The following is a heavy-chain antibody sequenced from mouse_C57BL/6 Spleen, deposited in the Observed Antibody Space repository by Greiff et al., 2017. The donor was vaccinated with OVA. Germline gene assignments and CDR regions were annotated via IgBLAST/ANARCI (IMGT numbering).Heavy chain of an antibody. J-gene: IGHJ1*03. D-gene: IGHD4-1*01. CDR3: ARRPLTGPHWYFDV. V-gene: IGHV1-81*01. Sequence: QVQLQQSGAELARPGASVKLSCKASGYTFTSYGISWVKQRTGQGLEWIGEIYPRRGNTYYNEKFKGKATLTADKSSSTAYMELRSLTSEDSAVYFCARRPLTGPHWYFDVWGTGTTVTVSS. CDR1: GYTFTSYG. CDR2: IYPRRGNT.